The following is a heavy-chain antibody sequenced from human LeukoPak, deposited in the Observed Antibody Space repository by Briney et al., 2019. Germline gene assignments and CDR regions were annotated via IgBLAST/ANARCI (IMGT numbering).Heavy chain of an antibody. CDR2: IHYSGST. CDR1: GGSISGDS. CDR3: ARGPQYYDILTGYYYGAFDI. V-gene: IGHV4-59*12. Sequence: SETLSLTCTVSGGSISGDSWSWIRQPPGKGLEWIGYIHYSGSTNHNPSLKSRVTISVDRSKNQFSLKLSSVTAADTAVYYCARGPQYYDILTGYYYGAFDIWGQGTMVTVSS. J-gene: IGHJ3*02. D-gene: IGHD3-9*01.